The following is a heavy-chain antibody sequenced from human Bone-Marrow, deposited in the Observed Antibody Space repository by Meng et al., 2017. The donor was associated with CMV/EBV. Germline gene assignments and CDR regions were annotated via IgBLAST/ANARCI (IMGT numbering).Heavy chain of an antibody. Sequence: SETLSLTCTVSGGSISSSSYYWGWIRQPPGKGLEWIGYIYYSGSTYYNPSLKSRVTISVDTSKNQFSLKLSSVTAADTAVYYCARGGSGLTYFDYWGQGTLVTVSS. V-gene: IGHV4-30-4*08. CDR2: IYYSGST. CDR3: ARGGSGLTYFDY. CDR1: GGSISSSSYY. J-gene: IGHJ4*02. D-gene: IGHD3-10*01.